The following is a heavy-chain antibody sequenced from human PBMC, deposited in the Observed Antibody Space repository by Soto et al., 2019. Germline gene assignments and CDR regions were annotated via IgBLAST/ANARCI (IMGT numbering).Heavy chain of an antibody. V-gene: IGHV3-9*01. CDR3: AKDTDDILTGLLDY. CDR2: ISWNSGSI. D-gene: IGHD3-9*01. Sequence: PGGSLRLSCAASGFTFDDYAMHWVRQAPGKGLEWVSGISWNSGSIGYADSVKGRFTISRDNAKNSLYLQMNSLRAEDTALYYCAKDTDDILTGLLDYWGQGTLVTVSS. CDR1: GFTFDDYA. J-gene: IGHJ4*02.